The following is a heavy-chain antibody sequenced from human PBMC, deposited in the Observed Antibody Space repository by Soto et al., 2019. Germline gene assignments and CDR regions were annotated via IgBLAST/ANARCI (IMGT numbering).Heavy chain of an antibody. D-gene: IGHD4-17*01. J-gene: IGHJ6*02. CDR3: ADWGYGANYGMDV. Sequence: GASVKVSCKASGGTFSSYAISWVRQAPGQGLEWMGGIIPIFGTANYAQKFQGRVTITADESTSTAYMELSSLRSEDTAVYYCADWGYGANYGMDVWRQGTTVTVSS. V-gene: IGHV1-69*13. CDR2: IIPIFGTA. CDR1: GGTFSSYA.